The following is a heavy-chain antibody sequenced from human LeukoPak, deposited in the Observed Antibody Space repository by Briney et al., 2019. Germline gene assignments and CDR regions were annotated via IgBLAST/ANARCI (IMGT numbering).Heavy chain of an antibody. J-gene: IGHJ4*02. D-gene: IGHD4-23*01. CDR2: IGYEGVHK. CDR3: AKDLHGGYSSDY. CDR1: GFTFNNFG. V-gene: IGHV3-30*02. Sequence: AGGSLRLSCAASGFTFNNFGMHWVRQAPGKGLEWVSFIGYEGVHKYYADSVEGRFTISKDNSKATLYLQMNSLRPEDTAVYYCAKDLHGGYSSDYWGQGTLVTVFS.